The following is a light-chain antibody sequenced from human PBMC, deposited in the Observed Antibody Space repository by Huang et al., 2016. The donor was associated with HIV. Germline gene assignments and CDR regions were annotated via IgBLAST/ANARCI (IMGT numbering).Light chain of an antibody. Sequence: DIQMTQSPPSLSASVGDRVTIACQASQDISNYLNWFQQKPGEAPKLLIYDASNLKAGVPSRFSGSGSGTDFTFTISSRQAEDIATYYCQQYANLPPWTFGQGTKVEI. CDR2: DAS. CDR1: QDISNY. V-gene: IGKV1-33*01. J-gene: IGKJ1*01. CDR3: QQYANLPPWT.